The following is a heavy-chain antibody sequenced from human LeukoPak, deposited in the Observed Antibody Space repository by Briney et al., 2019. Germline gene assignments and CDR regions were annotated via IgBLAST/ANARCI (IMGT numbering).Heavy chain of an antibody. D-gene: IGHD2-15*01. Sequence: PGGSLRLSCAASGFTFSSYAMHWVRQAPGKGLEWVAVISYDGSNKYYADSVKGRFTISRDNSKNTLYLQMNSLRAEDTAVYYCARDCDGSCSSFYYYYGMDVWGQGTTVTVSS. CDR3: ARDCDGSCSSFYYYYGMDV. V-gene: IGHV3-30-3*01. CDR1: GFTFSSYA. CDR2: ISYDGSNK. J-gene: IGHJ6*02.